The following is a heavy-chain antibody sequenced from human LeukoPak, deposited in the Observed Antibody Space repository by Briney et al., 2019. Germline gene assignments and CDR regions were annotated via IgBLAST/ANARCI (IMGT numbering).Heavy chain of an antibody. CDR2: ISAYNGNT. J-gene: IGHJ6*02. CDR1: GGTFSSYA. V-gene: IGHV1-18*01. CDR3: ARDPYYDFWSGYSVSEQYYYYGMDV. Sequence: ASVKVSCKASGGTFSSYAISWVRQAPGQGLEWMGWISAYNGNTNYAQKLQGRVTMTTDTSTSTAYMELRSLRSDDTAVYYCARDPYYDFWSGYSVSEQYYYYGMDVWGQGTTVTVSS. D-gene: IGHD3-3*01.